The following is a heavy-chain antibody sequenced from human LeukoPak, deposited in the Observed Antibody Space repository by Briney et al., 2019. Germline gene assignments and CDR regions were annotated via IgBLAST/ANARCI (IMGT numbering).Heavy chain of an antibody. CDR3: ARNALLIYYSSGYYDY. Sequence: GGSLRLSCAASGFTFSSYAMSWVRQAPGKGLEWVSAISGSGGSTYYADSVKGRFTISRDNSKSTLYLQMNSLRAEDMAVYYCARNALLIYYSSGYYDYWGQGTLVTVSS. V-gene: IGHV3-23*01. CDR1: GFTFSSYA. CDR2: ISGSGGST. J-gene: IGHJ4*02. D-gene: IGHD3-22*01.